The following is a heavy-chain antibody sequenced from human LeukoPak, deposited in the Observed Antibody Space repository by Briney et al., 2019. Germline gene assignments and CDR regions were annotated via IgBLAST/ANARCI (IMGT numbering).Heavy chain of an antibody. V-gene: IGHV3-21*04. Sequence: PGGSLRLSCAASGFTFSSYSMNWVRQAPGKGLEWVSSISSSSSYIYYADSVKGRFTISRDNAKNSLYLQMNSLRAGDTAVYYCAKHDPRRVVITNWFDPWGQGTLVTVSS. D-gene: IGHD3-22*01. CDR1: GFTFSSYS. CDR3: AKHDPRRVVITNWFDP. CDR2: ISSSSSYI. J-gene: IGHJ5*02.